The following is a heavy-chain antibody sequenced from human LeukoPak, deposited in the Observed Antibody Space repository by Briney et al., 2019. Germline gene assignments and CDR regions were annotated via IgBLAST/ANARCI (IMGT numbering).Heavy chain of an antibody. CDR3: AKDFPLTGTTLPPADF. J-gene: IGHJ4*02. CDR2: ISGSGGST. Sequence: VGSLRLSCAASGFTFSSYAMSWVRQAPGKGLEWVSAISGSGGSTYYADSVKGRFTISRDNSKNTLYLQMNSLRAEDTAVYYCAKDFPLTGTTLPPADFWGQGTLVTVSS. D-gene: IGHD1-20*01. V-gene: IGHV3-23*01. CDR1: GFTFSSYA.